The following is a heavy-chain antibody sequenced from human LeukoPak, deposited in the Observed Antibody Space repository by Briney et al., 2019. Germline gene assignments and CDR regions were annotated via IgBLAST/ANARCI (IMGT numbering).Heavy chain of an antibody. D-gene: IGHD3-3*01. J-gene: IGHJ4*02. V-gene: IGHV3-30*02. CDR1: GFTFSSYG. CDR2: IRYDGSNK. CDR3: AKDNGLRFLEWFSYFDY. Sequence: GSLRLSCAASGFTFSSYGMHWVRQAPGKGLEWVAFIRYDGSNKYYADSVKGRFTISRDNSKNTLYLQMNSLRAEDAAVYYCAKDNGLRFLEWFSYFDYWGQGTLVTVSS.